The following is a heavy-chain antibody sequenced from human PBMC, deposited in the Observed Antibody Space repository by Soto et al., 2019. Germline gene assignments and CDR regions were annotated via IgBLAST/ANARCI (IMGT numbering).Heavy chain of an antibody. V-gene: IGHV1-69*01. CDR3: ATSTSSSWQNDY. Sequence: QVQLEQSGAEVKKPGSSVKVSCKASGGTFNTFPISWVRQAPGQGLEWIGVIIPIFETANYAQRLQDRLTITADESTRTAYMELSRLTSDDTAIYFCATSTSSSWQNDYWGLGTLVVVSS. CDR2: IIPIFETA. CDR1: GGTFNTFP. J-gene: IGHJ4*02. D-gene: IGHD6-13*01.